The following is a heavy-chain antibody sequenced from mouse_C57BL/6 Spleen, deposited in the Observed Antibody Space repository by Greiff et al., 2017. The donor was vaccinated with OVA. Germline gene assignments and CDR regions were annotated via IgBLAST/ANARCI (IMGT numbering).Heavy chain of an antibody. CDR2: IYPGDGDT. V-gene: IGHV1-80*01. Sequence: QVQLQQSGAELVKPGASVKISCKASGYAFSSYWMNWVKQRPGKGLEWIGQIYPGDGDTNYNGKFKGKATLTADKSSSTAYMQLSSLTSEDSAVYFCARSLYSNYEAWFAYWGQGTLVTVSA. CDR1: GYAFSSYW. J-gene: IGHJ3*01. D-gene: IGHD2-5*01. CDR3: ARSLYSNYEAWFAY.